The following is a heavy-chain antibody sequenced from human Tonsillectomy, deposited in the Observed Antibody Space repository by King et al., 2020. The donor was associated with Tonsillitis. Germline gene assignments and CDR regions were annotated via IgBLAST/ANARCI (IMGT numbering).Heavy chain of an antibody. CDR2: IYHSGST. V-gene: IGHV4-59*01. J-gene: IGHJ4*02. D-gene: IGHD4-17*01. CDR3: ARTRVGDYQPYFYFDY. CDR1: GGSLSSYY. Sequence: QLQESGPGLVKPSETLSLNCSVSGGSLSSYYWSWIRQPPGKGLEWIGYIYHSGSTNYNPSLKSRVSISVDTSKNQFSLKLSSVTAADTAVYYCARTRVGDYQPYFYFDYWGQGTLVTVSS.